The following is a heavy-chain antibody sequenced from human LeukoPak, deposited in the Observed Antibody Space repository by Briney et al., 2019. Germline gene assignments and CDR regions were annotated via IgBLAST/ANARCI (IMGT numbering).Heavy chain of an antibody. Sequence: SQTLSLTCTVSGGSISSGSYYWSWIRQPAGKGLEWIGRIYTSGSTNYNPSLKSRVTISVDTSKNQFSLKLSSVTAADTAVYYCAREVPRITMVRGAFDYWGQGTLVTVSS. CDR2: IYTSGST. CDR3: AREVPRITMVRGAFDY. V-gene: IGHV4-61*02. J-gene: IGHJ4*02. CDR1: GGSISSGSYY. D-gene: IGHD3-10*01.